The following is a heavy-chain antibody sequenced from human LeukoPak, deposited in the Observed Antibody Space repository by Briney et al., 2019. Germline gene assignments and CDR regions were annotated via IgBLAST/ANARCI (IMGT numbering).Heavy chain of an antibody. D-gene: IGHD3-3*01. Sequence: GGSLRLSCAASGFTFDDYAMHWVRQAPGKGLEWVSGISWNSGSIGYADSVKGRFTISRDNAKNSLYLQMNSLRAEDTAVYYCASGMTPGDYWGQGTLVTVSS. V-gene: IGHV3-9*01. CDR2: ISWNSGSI. J-gene: IGHJ4*02. CDR1: GFTFDDYA. CDR3: ASGMTPGDY.